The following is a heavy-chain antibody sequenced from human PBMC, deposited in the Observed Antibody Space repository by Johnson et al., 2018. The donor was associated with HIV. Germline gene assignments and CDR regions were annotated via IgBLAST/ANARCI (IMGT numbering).Heavy chain of an antibody. Sequence: VQLVESGGGVVQPGRSLRLSCAASGFTVSSNYMSWVRQAPGKGLEWVSVIYSGGSTYYADSVKGRFTISRDNSKNTLYLQMNSLRAEDTAVYYCAKCVYSSSSWMLFDIWGQGTMVTVSS. V-gene: IGHV3-66*02. CDR3: AKCVYSSSSWMLFDI. D-gene: IGHD6-6*01. J-gene: IGHJ3*02. CDR2: IYSGGST. CDR1: GFTVSSNY.